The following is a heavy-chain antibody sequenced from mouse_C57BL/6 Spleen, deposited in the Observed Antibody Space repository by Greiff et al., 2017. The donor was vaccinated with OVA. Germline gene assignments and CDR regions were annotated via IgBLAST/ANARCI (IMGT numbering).Heavy chain of an antibody. D-gene: IGHD3-2*02. CDR3: ARRLPHAMDY. CDR1: GYTFTSYW. J-gene: IGHJ4*01. Sequence: QVQLQQPGAELVMPGASVKLSCKASGYTFTSYWMHWVKQRPGQGLEWIGEIDPSDSYTNYNQKFKGKSTLTVDKSSSTAYMQLSSLTSEDSAVYYCARRLPHAMDYWGQGTSVTVSS. CDR2: IDPSDSYT. V-gene: IGHV1-69*01.